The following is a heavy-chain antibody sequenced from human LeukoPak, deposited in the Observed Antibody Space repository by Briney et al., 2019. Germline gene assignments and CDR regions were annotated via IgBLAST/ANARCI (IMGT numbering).Heavy chain of an antibody. J-gene: IGHJ4*02. CDR2: MWYDGSNK. CDR1: GFTFSSYG. D-gene: IGHD6-19*01. CDR3: ASTSGWYEPIDY. Sequence: GGSLRLSCAASGFTFSSYGMHWVGQAPGKGLEWVAVMWYDGSNKYYADSVKGRFTISRDNSKNTLYLQMDSLRVEDTAVYYCASTSGWYEPIDYWGQGTLVTVSS. V-gene: IGHV3-33*01.